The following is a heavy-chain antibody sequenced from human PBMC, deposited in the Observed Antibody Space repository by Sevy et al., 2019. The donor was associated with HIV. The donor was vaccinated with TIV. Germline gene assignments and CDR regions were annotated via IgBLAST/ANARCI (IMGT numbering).Heavy chain of an antibody. J-gene: IGHJ4*02. CDR3: ASESGSDWYLDY. CDR2: IFNDGKTK. D-gene: IGHD1-26*01. CDR1: GFIFSRYG. Sequence: GGSLRLSCKASGFIFSRYGVHWVRQAPGKGLEWVASIFNDGKTKYYGDAVKGRFTISRDDSKNTLYLQMDSLRAEDTAVYYFASESGSDWYLDYWGQGTLVTVSS. V-gene: IGHV3-33*01.